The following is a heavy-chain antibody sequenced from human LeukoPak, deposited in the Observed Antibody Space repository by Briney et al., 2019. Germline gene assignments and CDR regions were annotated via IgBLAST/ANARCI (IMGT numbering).Heavy chain of an antibody. J-gene: IGHJ5*02. D-gene: IGHD3-9*01. CDR1: GFTFSSYS. CDR2: ISSSGTNI. Sequence: PGGSLRLSCAASGFTFSSYSLNWVRQAPGKGLEWLSYISSSGTNIDYAESVEGRFTISRDNGKNSLYLQMNRLRAEDTAVYYCARTAFDWSQVGGNWFDPWGQGTLVTVSP. V-gene: IGHV3-48*04. CDR3: ARTAFDWSQVGGNWFDP.